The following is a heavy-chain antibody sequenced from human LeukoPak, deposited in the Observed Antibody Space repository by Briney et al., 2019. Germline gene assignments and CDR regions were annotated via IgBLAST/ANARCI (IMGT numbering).Heavy chain of an antibody. CDR1: GYTFTSYY. D-gene: IGHD3-10*01. CDR3: ARDLTAGGLGSSPDAFDI. V-gene: IGHV1-46*01. J-gene: IGHJ3*02. Sequence: GASVKVSCKASGYTFTSYYMHWVRQAPGQGLEWMGIINPSGGSTSYAQKFQGRVTMTRDTSTSTVYMELSSLRSEDTAVYYCARDLTAGGLGSSPDAFDIWGQGTMVTVSS. CDR2: INPSGGST.